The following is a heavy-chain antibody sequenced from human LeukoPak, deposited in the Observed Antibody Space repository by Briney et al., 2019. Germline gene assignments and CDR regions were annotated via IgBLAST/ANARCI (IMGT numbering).Heavy chain of an antibody. V-gene: IGHV4-59*08. Sequence: SETLSLTCTVSGGSISSYYWSWIRQPPGKGLEWIGYIYYSGSTNYNPSLKSRVTISVDTSKNQFSLKLSSVTAADTAVYYCARHQRVVFDYWGQGILVTVSS. CDR3: ARHQRVVFDY. D-gene: IGHD2-2*01. CDR2: IYYSGST. J-gene: IGHJ4*02. CDR1: GGSISSYY.